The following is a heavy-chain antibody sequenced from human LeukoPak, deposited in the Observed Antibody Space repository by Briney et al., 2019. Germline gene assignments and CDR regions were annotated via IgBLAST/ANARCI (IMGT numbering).Heavy chain of an antibody. CDR3: ARGGLRYVDWLFVNWFDP. D-gene: IGHD3-9*01. CDR2: INHSGST. J-gene: IGHJ5*02. Sequence: SETLSLTCAVYGGSFSGYYWSWIRQPPGKGLEWIGEINHSGSTNYNPSLKSRVTISVDTSKNQFSLKLSSVTAADTAVYYCARGGLRYVDWLFVNWFDPWGQGTLVTVSS. V-gene: IGHV4-34*01. CDR1: GGSFSGYY.